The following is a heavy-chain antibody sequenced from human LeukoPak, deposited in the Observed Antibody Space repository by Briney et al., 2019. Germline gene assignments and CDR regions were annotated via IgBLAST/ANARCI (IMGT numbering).Heavy chain of an antibody. CDR1: GYTFTSYY. V-gene: IGHV1-2*02. CDR2: INPNSGGT. J-gene: IGHJ4*02. CDR3: ARGRYSGSYYVDY. D-gene: IGHD1-26*01. Sequence: ASVKVSCKASGYTFTSYYIHWVRQAPGQGLEWMGWINPNSGGTNYAQNFHGRVTMTRDTSISTAYMELSRLTSDDTAVYYCARGRYSGSYYVDYWGQGTLVTVSS.